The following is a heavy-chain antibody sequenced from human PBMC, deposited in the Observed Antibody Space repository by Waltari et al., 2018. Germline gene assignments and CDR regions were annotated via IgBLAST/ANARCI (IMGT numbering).Heavy chain of an antibody. D-gene: IGHD6-6*01. CDR3: AKDPNSSSFPSWVF. Sequence: QVQLVESGGGVVQPGGSLRLSCAASGFTFSSYGMHWVRQAPGKGLEWVAFIRYDGSNKYYADSVKGRFTISRDNSKNTLYLQMNSLRAEDTAVYYCAKDPNSSSFPSWVFWGQGTLVTVSS. CDR2: IRYDGSNK. V-gene: IGHV3-30*02. J-gene: IGHJ4*02. CDR1: GFTFSSYG.